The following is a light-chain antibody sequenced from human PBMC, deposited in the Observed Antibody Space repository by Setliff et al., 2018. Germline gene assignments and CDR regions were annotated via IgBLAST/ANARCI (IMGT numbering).Light chain of an antibody. V-gene: IGLV2-14*03. Sequence: QSALTQPASVPGSPGQSITLSCTGTSSDVGGYNYVSWYQQHPGKAPKLMIYDVSNRPSGVSNRFSGSKSGNTASLTISGLQAEDEADYYCSSYASSSTLYVFGTGTKVTVL. J-gene: IGLJ1*01. CDR1: SSDVGGYNY. CDR3: SSYASSSTLYV. CDR2: DVS.